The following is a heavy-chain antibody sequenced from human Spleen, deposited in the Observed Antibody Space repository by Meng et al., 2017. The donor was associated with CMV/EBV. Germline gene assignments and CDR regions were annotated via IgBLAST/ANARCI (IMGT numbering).Heavy chain of an antibody. CDR2: INHSGST. V-gene: IGHV4-34*01. D-gene: IGHD3-10*01. CDR3: ARGALRYYGSGRPNWFDP. J-gene: IGHJ5*02. Sequence: GSFSGDYWSWIRQPPGKGLEWSGEINHSGSTNYNPSLKSRVTISVDTSKNQFSLKLSSVTAADTAVYYCARGALRYYGSGRPNWFDPWGQGTLVTVSS. CDR1: GSFSGDY.